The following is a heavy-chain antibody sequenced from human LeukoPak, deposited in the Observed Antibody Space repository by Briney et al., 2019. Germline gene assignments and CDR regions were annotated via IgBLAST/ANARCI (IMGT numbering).Heavy chain of an antibody. J-gene: IGHJ4*02. CDR2: ISSSGSTI. Sequence: PGGSLRLSCAASGFTFSSYEMNWVRQAPGKGLEWVSYISSSGSTIYYADSVKGRFTISRDNAKDSLYLQMNSLRAEDTAVYYCARVIAAAVYYFDYWGQGTLVTVSS. CDR1: GFTFSSYE. D-gene: IGHD6-13*01. CDR3: ARVIAAAVYYFDY. V-gene: IGHV3-48*03.